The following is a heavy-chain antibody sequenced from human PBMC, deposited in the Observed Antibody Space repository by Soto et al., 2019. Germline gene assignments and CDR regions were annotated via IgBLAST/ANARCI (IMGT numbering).Heavy chain of an antibody. J-gene: IGHJ4*02. CDR3: AKARGGSSPPIDY. D-gene: IGHD6-6*01. V-gene: IGHV3-23*01. CDR2: INGGGGT. CDR1: GFTFSNYV. Sequence: EVQLLESGGDLVQPGGSLRLSCAASGFTFSNYVMRWVRQAPGKGLEWVSGINGGGGTAYAASVKGRFTISRDNSKNTLYLQMNSLRTDDTAVYYCAKARGGSSPPIDYWGQGTLVTVSS.